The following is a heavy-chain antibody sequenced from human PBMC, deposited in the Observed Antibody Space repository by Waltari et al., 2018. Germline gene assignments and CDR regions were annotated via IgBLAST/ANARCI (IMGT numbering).Heavy chain of an antibody. CDR1: GGSISRTRYY. D-gene: IGHD5-12*01. J-gene: IGHJ5*02. Sequence: QLQLQESGPGLVKPSETLSLTCPVSGGSISRTRYYWGWIRQSPGKGLEWIGSIYYSGSTYYNPTLKSRVTISGDTSKNQFSLKLSSVTAADTAVYYCARHWKRSGYRFDPWGQGTLVTVSS. V-gene: IGHV4-39*01. CDR3: ARHWKRSGYRFDP. CDR2: IYYSGST.